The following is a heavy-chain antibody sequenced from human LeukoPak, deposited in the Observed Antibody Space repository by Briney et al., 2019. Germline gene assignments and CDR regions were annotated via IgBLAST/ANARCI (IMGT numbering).Heavy chain of an antibody. Sequence: ASVKVSCKASGYTFTRYYMHWVRQAPGQGLEWMGIINPSGGSTSYAQKFQGRVTMTRDTSTSTVYMELSSLRSEDTAVYYCATADQLRRTPLDYWGQGTLVTVSS. CDR1: GYTFTRYY. J-gene: IGHJ4*02. CDR2: INPSGGST. V-gene: IGHV1-46*01. D-gene: IGHD2-2*01. CDR3: ATADQLRRTPLDY.